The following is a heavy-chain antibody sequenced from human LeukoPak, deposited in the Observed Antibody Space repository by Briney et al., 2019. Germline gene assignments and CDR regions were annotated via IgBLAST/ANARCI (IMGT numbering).Heavy chain of an antibody. V-gene: IGHV3-30*03. Sequence: PGGSLRLSCAASGFTFSSSSMHWVRQAPGKGLEWVAVISHDGSNKYYADSVKGQFTISRDNSKNTLFLQMNSLRPEDTAVYYCARDRPYFDNWGQGTLVTVSS. CDR2: ISHDGSNK. J-gene: IGHJ4*02. CDR1: GFTFSSSS. CDR3: ARDRPYFDN. D-gene: IGHD6-6*01.